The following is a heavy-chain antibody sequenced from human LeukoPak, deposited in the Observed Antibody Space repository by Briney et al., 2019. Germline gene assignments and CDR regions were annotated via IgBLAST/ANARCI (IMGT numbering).Heavy chain of an antibody. J-gene: IGHJ4*02. CDR3: ARRVIEYSSSSGGFDY. V-gene: IGHV4-39*01. CDR2: IYYSGST. D-gene: IGHD6-6*01. Sequence: KPSETLSLTCTVSGGSISSSSYYWGWIRHPPGKGLEWIGSIYYSGSTYYNPSLKSRVTISVDTSKNQFSLKLSSVTAADTAVYYCARRVIEYSSSSGGFDYWGQGTLVTVSS. CDR1: GGSISSSSYY.